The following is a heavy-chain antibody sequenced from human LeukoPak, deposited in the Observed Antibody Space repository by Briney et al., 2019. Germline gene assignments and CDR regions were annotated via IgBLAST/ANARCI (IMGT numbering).Heavy chain of an antibody. J-gene: IGHJ5*02. V-gene: IGHV3-30*02. D-gene: IGHD2-21*02. CDR3: AKGDTS. CDR1: GFNFSNYD. Sequence: GGSLRLSCAASGFNFSNYDIHWVRQTPGKGLEWVAFIRYDGSDKYYADSVKGRFIISRDNSKNTLYLQMNSLRAEDTAVYYCAKGDTSWGRGTLVTVSS. CDR2: IRYDGSDK.